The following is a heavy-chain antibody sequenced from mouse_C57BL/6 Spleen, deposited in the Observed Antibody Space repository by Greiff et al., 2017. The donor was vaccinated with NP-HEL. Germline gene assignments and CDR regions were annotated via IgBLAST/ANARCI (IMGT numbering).Heavy chain of an antibody. CDR2: INPNNGGT. Sequence: VQLQQSGPELVKPGASVKISCKASGYTFTDYYMNWVKQSHGKSLEWIGDINPNNGGTSYNQKFKGKATLTVDKSSSTAYMELRSLTSEDSAVYYCARSDGNYEAMDYWGQGTSVTVSS. CDR3: ARSDGNYEAMDY. CDR1: GYTFTDYY. D-gene: IGHD2-1*01. J-gene: IGHJ4*01. V-gene: IGHV1-26*01.